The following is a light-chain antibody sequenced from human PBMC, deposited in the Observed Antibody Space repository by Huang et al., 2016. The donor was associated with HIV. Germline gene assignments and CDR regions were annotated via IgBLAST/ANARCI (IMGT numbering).Light chain of an antibody. CDR2: ATS. V-gene: IGKV1-39*01. CDR1: QSLNSY. CDR3: QQTYSTPYT. J-gene: IGKJ2*01. Sequence: DIQMTQSPSSLSTSVGDRVTITCRASQSLNSYLNLYQQKPGKAPKLLLYATSSLQTGVPSRLRFSGSETDFTLTISSLQPEDFATYYCQQTYSTPYTFGQGTKLEIK.